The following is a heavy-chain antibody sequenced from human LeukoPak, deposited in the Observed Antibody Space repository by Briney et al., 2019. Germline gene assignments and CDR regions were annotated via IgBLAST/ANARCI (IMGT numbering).Heavy chain of an antibody. CDR1: GFTFDDYA. Sequence: GGSLRLSCAASGFTFDDYAMHWVRQAPGKGLEWASGISWNSGSIGYADSVKGRFTISRDNAKNSLYLQMNSLRAEDTALYYCAKSRWGSYYYYGMDVWGQGTTVTVSS. V-gene: IGHV3-9*01. CDR3: AKSRWGSYYYYGMDV. D-gene: IGHD5-24*01. J-gene: IGHJ6*02. CDR2: ISWNSGSI.